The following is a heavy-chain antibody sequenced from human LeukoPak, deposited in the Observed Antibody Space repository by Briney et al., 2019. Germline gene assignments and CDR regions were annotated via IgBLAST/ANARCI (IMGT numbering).Heavy chain of an antibody. V-gene: IGHV1-2*02. CDR2: INPNSGGT. D-gene: IGHD6-6*01. CDR1: GYTFTGYY. Sequence: GASVKVSCKASGYTFTGYYMHWVRQAPGQGLEWMGWINPNSGGTNYAQKFQGRVTMTRDTSISTAYMELSRLRSDDTAVYYCARGIIAARHNWFDPWGQGTLVTVSS. CDR3: ARGIIAARHNWFDP. J-gene: IGHJ5*02.